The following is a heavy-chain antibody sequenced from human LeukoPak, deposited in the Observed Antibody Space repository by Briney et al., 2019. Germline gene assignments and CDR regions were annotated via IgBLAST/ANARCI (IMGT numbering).Heavy chain of an antibody. V-gene: IGHV3-11*01. J-gene: IGHJ6*02. Sequence: GGSLRLSCAASGFTFSDYYMSWIRQAPGKGLEWVSYISSSGSTIYYADSVKGRFTISRDNAKNSLYLQMNSLRAEDTAVYYCARDYDILTGYYPYWGYYYYYGMDVWGQGTTVTVSS. CDR2: ISSSGSTI. CDR3: ARDYDILTGYYPYWGYYYYYGMDV. D-gene: IGHD3-9*01. CDR1: GFTFSDYY.